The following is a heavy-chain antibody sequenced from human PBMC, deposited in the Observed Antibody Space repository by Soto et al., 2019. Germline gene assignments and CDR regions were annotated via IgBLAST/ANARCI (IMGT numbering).Heavy chain of an antibody. CDR2: ISGSGGST. J-gene: IGHJ3*02. D-gene: IGHD2-15*01. CDR1: GFTFSSYA. CDR3: AKSAEVLGDYCSGGSCYAQAPDAFDI. Sequence: GGSLRLSCAASGFTFSSYAMSWVRQAPGKGLEWVSAISGSGGSTYYADSVKGRFTISRDNSKNTLYLQMNGLRAEDTAVYYCAKSAEVLGDYCSGGSCYAQAPDAFDIWGQGTMVTVSS. V-gene: IGHV3-23*01.